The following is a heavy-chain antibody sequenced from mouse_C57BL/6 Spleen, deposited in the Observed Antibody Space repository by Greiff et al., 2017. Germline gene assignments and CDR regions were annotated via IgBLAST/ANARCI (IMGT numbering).Heavy chain of an antibody. V-gene: IGHV1-64*01. CDR2: IHPNSGST. J-gene: IGHJ3*01. CDR1: GYTFTSYW. D-gene: IGHD2-4*01. CDR3: ARSYDYDRAWFAY. Sequence: VQLQQPGAELVKPGASVQLSCKASGYTFTSYWMHWVKQRPGQGLEWIGMIHPNSGSTNYNEKFKSKATLTVDKSSSTAYMQLSSLTSEDSAVYYCARSYDYDRAWFAYWGQGTLVTVSA.